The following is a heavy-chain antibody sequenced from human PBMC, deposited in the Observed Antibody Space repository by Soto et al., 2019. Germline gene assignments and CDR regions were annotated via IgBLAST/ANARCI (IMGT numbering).Heavy chain of an antibody. Sequence: EVQLVESGGGSVQPGGSLRLSCAASGFTFSDYWMHWVRQAPGKGLTWVSRINSDGSDTNYADCVKGRFTISRDNAKNTLYLKMNSLRAEDTAVYYCARPLRSTRNAFNIWGQGTMVTVSS. J-gene: IGHJ3*02. CDR2: INSDGSDT. CDR1: GFTFSDYW. V-gene: IGHV3-74*01. CDR3: ARPLRSTRNAFNI. D-gene: IGHD4-17*01.